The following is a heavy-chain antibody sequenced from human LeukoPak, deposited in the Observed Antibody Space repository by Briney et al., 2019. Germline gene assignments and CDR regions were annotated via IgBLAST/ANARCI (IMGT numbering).Heavy chain of an antibody. CDR3: TSPIAAAGTYYYYGMDV. CDR2: IRSKAYGGTT. Sequence: GGSLRLSCTASGFTFGDYAMSWFRQAPGKGLEWVGFIRSKAYGGTTEYAASVKGRFTISRDDSKSIAYLQMNSLKTEDTAVYYCTSPIAAAGTYYYYGMDVWGQGTTVTVSS. V-gene: IGHV3-49*03. D-gene: IGHD6-13*01. CDR1: GFTFGDYA. J-gene: IGHJ6*02.